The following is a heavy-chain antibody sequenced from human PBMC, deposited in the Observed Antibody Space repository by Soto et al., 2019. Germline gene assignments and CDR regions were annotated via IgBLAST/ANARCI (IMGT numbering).Heavy chain of an antibody. V-gene: IGHV1-24*01. Sequence: ASVKVSCKVSGYTRTELSMHGVVQAPGKGREGMGGFDPEDGETIYAQKFQGRVTMTEDTSTDTAYMELSSLRSEDTAVYYCATTASAFHWFDPWGQGTLVTVSS. D-gene: IGHD3-10*01. CDR2: FDPEDGET. CDR1: GYTRTELS. CDR3: ATTASAFHWFDP. J-gene: IGHJ5*02.